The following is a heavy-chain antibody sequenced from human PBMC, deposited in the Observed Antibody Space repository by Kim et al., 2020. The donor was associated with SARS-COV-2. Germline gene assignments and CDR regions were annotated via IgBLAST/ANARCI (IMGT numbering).Heavy chain of an antibody. V-gene: IGHV4-39*01. CDR1: GGSISSSSYY. CDR3: ARHRVDDFWSGYYRHYYGMDV. CDR2: IYYSGST. D-gene: IGHD3-3*01. Sequence: SETLSLTCTVSGGSISSSSYYWGWIRQPPGKGLEWIGSIYYSGSTYYNPSLKSRVTISVDTSKNQFSLKLSSVTAADTAVYYCARHRVDDFWSGYYRHYYGMDVWGQGTTVTVSS. J-gene: IGHJ6*02.